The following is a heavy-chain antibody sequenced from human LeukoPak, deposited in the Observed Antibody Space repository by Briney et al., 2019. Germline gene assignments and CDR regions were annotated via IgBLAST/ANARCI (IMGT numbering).Heavy chain of an antibody. CDR1: GFTVSSNY. D-gene: IGHD3-16*02. V-gene: IGHV3-66*01. J-gene: IGHJ4*02. CDR3: ARVGGVIVQYYFDY. Sequence: GGSLRLSCAASGFTVSSNYMSWVRQAPGKGLEWVSVIYSGGSTYYADSVKGRFTISRDNSKNTLYLQMNSLRAEDTAVYYCARVGGVIVQYYFDYWGQGTLVIVSS. CDR2: IYSGGST.